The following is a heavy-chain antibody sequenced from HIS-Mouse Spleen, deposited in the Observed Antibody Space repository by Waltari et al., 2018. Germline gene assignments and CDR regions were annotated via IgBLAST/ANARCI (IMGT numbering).Heavy chain of an antibody. J-gene: IGHJ2*01. CDR3: AREIPYSSSWYDWYFDL. D-gene: IGHD6-13*01. CDR1: GGSISSSSYY. CDR2: IYYSGST. V-gene: IGHV4-39*07. Sequence: QLQLQESGPGLVKPSETLSLTCTVSGGSISSSSYYWGWIRQPPGKGLAWIGGIYYSGSTYYNPSLKSRVTISVDTSKNQFSLKLSSVTSADTAVYYCAREIPYSSSWYDWYFDLWGRGTLVTVSS.